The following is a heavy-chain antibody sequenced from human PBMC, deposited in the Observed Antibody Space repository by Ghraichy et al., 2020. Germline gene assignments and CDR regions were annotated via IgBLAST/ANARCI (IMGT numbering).Heavy chain of an antibody. CDR3: VRQSIAMVRGWFDY. Sequence: SETLSLTCTVSGGSISSYYWSWIRQPPGKGLEWIGYIYYSGSTNYNPSLKSRVTISVDTSKNQFSLKLSSVTAADTAVYYCVRQSIAMVRGWFDYWGQGTLVTVSS. CDR2: IYYSGST. J-gene: IGHJ4*02. V-gene: IGHV4-59*08. CDR1: GGSISSYY. D-gene: IGHD5-18*01.